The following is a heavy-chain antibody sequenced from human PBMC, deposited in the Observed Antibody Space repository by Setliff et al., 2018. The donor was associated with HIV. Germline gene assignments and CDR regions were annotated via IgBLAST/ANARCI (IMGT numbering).Heavy chain of an antibody. CDR2: ISAYNGDT. Sequence: ASVKVSCKASGYTFTGYAISWVRQAPGQGLEWLGWISAYNGDTNYAQKVQGRVSMTIDTSTSTAYMELRSLRSDDMAVYYCARDYYDSSGYIFFPGLPDYWGQGTLVTVS. CDR3: ARDYYDSSGYIFFPGLPDY. CDR1: GYTFTGYA. V-gene: IGHV1-18*03. D-gene: IGHD3-22*01. J-gene: IGHJ4*02.